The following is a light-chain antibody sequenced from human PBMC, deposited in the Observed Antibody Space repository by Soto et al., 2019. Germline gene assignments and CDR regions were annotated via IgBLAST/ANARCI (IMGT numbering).Light chain of an antibody. V-gene: IGKV1-33*01. J-gene: IGKJ4*01. Sequence: DIQMTQSPSSLSAFVGDRVTITCQASQDISYYLNWYQQKPGKAPKLLIYDASSLGSGVPSRFSGGGSGTDFTFTITGLQPEDIATYFCQHYFTLPRTFGGGTKVGIK. CDR1: QDISYY. CDR2: DAS. CDR3: QHYFTLPRT.